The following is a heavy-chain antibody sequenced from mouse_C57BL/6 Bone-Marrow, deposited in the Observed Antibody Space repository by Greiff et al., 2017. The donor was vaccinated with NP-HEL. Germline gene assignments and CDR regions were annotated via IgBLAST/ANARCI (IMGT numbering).Heavy chain of an antibody. Sequence: QVTLKECGPGILQSSQTLSLTCSFSGFSLSTSGMGVSWIRQPSGKGLEWLAHIYWDDDKRYNPSLKSRLTISKDTSRNQVFLKITSVDTADTATYYCARREYYGPFDYWGQGTTLTVSS. D-gene: IGHD1-1*01. J-gene: IGHJ2*01. V-gene: IGHV8-12*01. CDR3: ARREYYGPFDY. CDR2: IYWDDDK. CDR1: GFSLSTSGMG.